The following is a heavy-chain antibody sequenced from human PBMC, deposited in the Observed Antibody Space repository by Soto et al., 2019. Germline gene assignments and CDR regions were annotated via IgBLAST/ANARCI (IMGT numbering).Heavy chain of an antibody. V-gene: IGHV3-11*01. CDR3: ASDPYYYASGY. Sequence: GGSLRLSCAASGFTFSDHFMTWIRQAPGKGLEWVSKISDSGGTTFYAESVKGRFTVSRDNAKNSLYLQMDSLRTEDTAVYYCASDPYYYASGYWGQGALVTVS. J-gene: IGHJ4*02. D-gene: IGHD3-10*01. CDR1: GFTFSDHF. CDR2: ISDSGGTT.